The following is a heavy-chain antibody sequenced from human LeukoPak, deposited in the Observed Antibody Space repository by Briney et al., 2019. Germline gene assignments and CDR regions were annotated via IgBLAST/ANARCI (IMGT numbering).Heavy chain of an antibody. V-gene: IGHV3-48*03. Sequence: GGSLRLSCAASRFIFSSYEMNWVRQAPGKGLEWVSYIDSSGSTIYYADSVKGRFTISRDNAKDSLYLQMSSLRAEDTAVYYCARPYHYGSGSPLYWYFDLWGRGTLVTVSS. D-gene: IGHD3-10*01. CDR1: RFIFSSYE. CDR3: ARPYHYGSGSPLYWYFDL. J-gene: IGHJ2*01. CDR2: IDSSGSTI.